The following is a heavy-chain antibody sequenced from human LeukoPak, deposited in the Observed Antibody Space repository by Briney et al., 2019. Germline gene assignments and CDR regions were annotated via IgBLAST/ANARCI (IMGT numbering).Heavy chain of an antibody. CDR3: ARDSEERGPVVKYYYYGMDV. J-gene: IGHJ6*02. CDR1: GGTFSSYA. V-gene: IGHV1-69*04. Sequence: ASVKVSCKASGGTFSSYAISWVRQAPGQGLEWMGRIIPILGIANYAQKFQGRVTITADKSTSTAYMELSSLRSEDTAVYYCARDSEERGPVVKYYYYGMDVWGQGTTVTVSS. CDR2: IIPILGIA. D-gene: IGHD3-22*01.